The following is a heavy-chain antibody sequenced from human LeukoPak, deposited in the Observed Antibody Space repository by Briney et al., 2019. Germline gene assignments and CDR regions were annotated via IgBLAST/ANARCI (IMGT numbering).Heavy chain of an antibody. D-gene: IGHD6-13*01. J-gene: IGHJ3*02. CDR1: GFTFSSYS. CDR2: ISSSSSYI. Sequence: GRSLRLSCAASGFTFSSYSMNWVRQAPGKGLEWVSSISSSSSYIYYADSVKGRFTISRDNAKNSLYLQMNSLRAEDTAVYYCARTYSASWYDAFDIWGQGTMVTVSS. CDR3: ARTYSASWYDAFDI. V-gene: IGHV3-21*04.